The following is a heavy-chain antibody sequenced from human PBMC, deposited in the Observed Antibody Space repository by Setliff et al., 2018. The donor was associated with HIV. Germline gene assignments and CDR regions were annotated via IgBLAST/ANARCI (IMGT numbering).Heavy chain of an antibody. CDR3: ARRSDWFDP. Sequence: AETLSLTCTVSGGSISISDWSWSRQPPGKGLEWIGCIYTSGNTNYDPSLKSRVTISVATSQNQFSLKLASVTAADTAVYFCARRSDWFDPWGQGTLVTVSS. V-gene: IGHV4-4*09. CDR2: IYTSGNT. J-gene: IGHJ5*02. CDR1: GGSISISD.